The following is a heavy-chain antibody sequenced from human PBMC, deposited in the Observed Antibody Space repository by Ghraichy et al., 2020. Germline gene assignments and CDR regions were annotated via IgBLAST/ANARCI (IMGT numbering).Heavy chain of an antibody. D-gene: IGHD1-1*01. CDR2: ISSSSSYI. CDR1: GFTFSSYS. V-gene: IGHV3-21*01. Sequence: SCAASGFTFSSYSMNWVRQAPGKGLEWVSSISSSSSYIYYADSVKGRFTISRDNAKNSLYLQMNSLRAEDTAVYYCARDKDWNDVFDYWGQGTLVTVSS. J-gene: IGHJ4*02. CDR3: ARDKDWNDVFDY.